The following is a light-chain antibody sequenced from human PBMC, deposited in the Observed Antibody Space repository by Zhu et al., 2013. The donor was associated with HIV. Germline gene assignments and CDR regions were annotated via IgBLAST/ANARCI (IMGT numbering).Light chain of an antibody. J-gene: IGKJ4*01. CDR1: QDVSSY. V-gene: IGKV1-9*01. CDR2: AAS. CDR3: QQSGVIPTS. Sequence: DIQLTQSPSFLSASVGDRVTITCWASQDVSSYLAWFQQKPGRAPKLLIYAASTLQSGVPSRFSGSGSGTEFTLTISSLQPEDFATYYCQQSGVIPTSFGGRDQGGDQ.